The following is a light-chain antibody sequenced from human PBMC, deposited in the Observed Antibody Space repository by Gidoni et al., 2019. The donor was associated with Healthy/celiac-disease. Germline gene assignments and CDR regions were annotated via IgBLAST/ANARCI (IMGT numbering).Light chain of an antibody. V-gene: IGLV3-1*01. Sequence: SYEPTQPPSVSVSPGQTASITCSGDKLGDKYSCWYQQKQGQSPVLVIYQDSKRPSGIPERFSGSNSGNTATLTISGTQAMDEADYYCQAWDSSSYVVFGGGTKLTVL. CDR3: QAWDSSSYVV. CDR2: QDS. CDR1: KLGDKY. J-gene: IGLJ2*01.